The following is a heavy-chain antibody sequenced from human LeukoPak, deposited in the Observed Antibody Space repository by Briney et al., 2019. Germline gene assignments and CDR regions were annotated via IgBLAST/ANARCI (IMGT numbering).Heavy chain of an antibody. CDR1: GGSISSSSYY. Sequence: SETLSLTCTVSGGSISSSSYYWGWIRQPPGKGLEWFGSIYYSGSTYYNPSLKSRVTISVDTSKNQFSLKLSSVSAADRAVYYCARLGSSGYALGYFDYWGQGTLVTVSS. CDR2: IYYSGST. V-gene: IGHV4-39*01. J-gene: IGHJ4*02. D-gene: IGHD3-22*01. CDR3: ARLGSSGYALGYFDY.